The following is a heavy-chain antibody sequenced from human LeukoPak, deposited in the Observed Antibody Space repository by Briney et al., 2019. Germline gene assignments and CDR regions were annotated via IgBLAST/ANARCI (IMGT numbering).Heavy chain of an antibody. J-gene: IGHJ4*02. V-gene: IGHV3-21*01. CDR1: GLTFVTIS. CDR2: ISSSSSYI. CDR3: ARDHHSSGWSRGFDY. Sequence: GGSLRLSGAASGLTFVTISPTWFAQAPGRGWEGSSSISSSSSYIYYADSVKGRFTISRDNAKNSLYLQMNSLRAEDTAVYYCARDHHSSGWSRGFDYWGQGTLVTVSS. D-gene: IGHD6-19*01.